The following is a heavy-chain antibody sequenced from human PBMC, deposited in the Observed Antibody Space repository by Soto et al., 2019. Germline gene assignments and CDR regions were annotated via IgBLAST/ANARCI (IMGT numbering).Heavy chain of an antibody. CDR1: VYSLSSGSY. V-gene: IGHV4-38-2*02. Sequence: PSETLSLTCSVSVYSLSSGSYWDWIRQPPGKGLEWIGSIYYRGNTYYSPAHGGRITISLDTSKNQFSRRWTSVTAADTAVYYCLRGEGCGLIATRLAYCGQGSLVTGSS. CDR2: IYYRGNT. D-gene: IGHD2-21*01. CDR3: LRGEGCGLIATRLAY. J-gene: IGHJ4*02.